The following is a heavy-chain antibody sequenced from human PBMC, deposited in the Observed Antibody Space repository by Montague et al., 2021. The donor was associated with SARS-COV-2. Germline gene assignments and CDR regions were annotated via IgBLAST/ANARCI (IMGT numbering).Heavy chain of an antibody. CDR1: GGSINSFY. CDR3: ARAGGGSSYNYYGLDV. CDR2: VYYTGGP. Sequence: SETLSLTCSISGGSINSFYWNWIRQSPGKGLEWIGYVYYTGGPSYNPSLKSRAPISVDTSKNQFSLTVGSVTAADTAVYSCARAGGGSSYNYYGLDVWGQGTTVTVSS. D-gene: IGHD2-15*01. J-gene: IGHJ6*02. V-gene: IGHV4-59*01.